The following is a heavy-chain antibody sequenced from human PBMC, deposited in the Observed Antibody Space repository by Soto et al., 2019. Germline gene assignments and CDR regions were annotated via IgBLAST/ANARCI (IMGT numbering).Heavy chain of an antibody. J-gene: IGHJ2*01. D-gene: IGHD2-15*01. CDR1: GFTFSSYS. V-gene: IGHV3-48*01. CDR3: ARDAVVAATVLGYWYFDL. CDR2: ISSSSSTI. Sequence: GGSLRLSCAASGFTFSSYSMNWVRQAPGKGLEWVSYISSSSSTIYYADSVKGRFTISRDNAKNSLYLQMNSLRAEDTAVYYCARDAVVAATVLGYWYFDLWGRGTLVTVFS.